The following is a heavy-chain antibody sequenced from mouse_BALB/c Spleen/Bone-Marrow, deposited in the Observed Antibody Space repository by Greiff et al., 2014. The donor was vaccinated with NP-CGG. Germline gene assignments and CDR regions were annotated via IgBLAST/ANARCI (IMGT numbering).Heavy chain of an antibody. D-gene: IGHD2-3*01. CDR1: GYTFTSYW. CDR3: TRDDGSPFAY. V-gene: IGHV1-69*02. Sequence: VQLQQSGAELVRPGASAKLSCKASGYTFTSYWINWVKQRPGQGLEWIGNIYPSDSYTNYNQKFKDKATLTVDKSSSTAYMQLSSPTSEDSAVYYCTRDDGSPFAYWGQGTLVTVSA. J-gene: IGHJ3*01. CDR2: IYPSDSYT.